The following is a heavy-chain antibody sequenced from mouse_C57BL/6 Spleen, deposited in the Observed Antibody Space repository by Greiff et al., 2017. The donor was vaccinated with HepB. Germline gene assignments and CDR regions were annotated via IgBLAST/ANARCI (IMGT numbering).Heavy chain of an antibody. D-gene: IGHD1-1*01. J-gene: IGHJ2*01. CDR1: GYAFTNYL. CDR2: INPGNGGT. V-gene: IGHV1-54*01. CDR3: ARGFTTVVAKTHYFDY. Sequence: VQLQQSGAELVRPGTSVKVSCKASGYAFTNYLIEWVKQRPGQGLEWIGVINPGNGGTNYNEKFKGKATLTADKSSSTAYMQLSSLTSEDSAVYFCARGFTTVVAKTHYFDYWGQGTTLTVSS.